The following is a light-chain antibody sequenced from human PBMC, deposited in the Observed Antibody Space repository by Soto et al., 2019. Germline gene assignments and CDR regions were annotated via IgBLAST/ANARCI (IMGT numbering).Light chain of an antibody. CDR2: EGT. J-gene: IGLJ6*01. CDR3: SSSTNTNTLVI. CDR1: SGDIGRYKF. V-gene: IGLV2-14*01. Sequence: QSVLTQPASVSGSPGQSVTISCTGTSGDIGRYKFVSWFQQHPGKAPKLLIFEGTNRPSGVSHRFSGSKSGNTASLTISGLQAEDEAMYFCSSSTNTNTLVIFGRGTKVTV.